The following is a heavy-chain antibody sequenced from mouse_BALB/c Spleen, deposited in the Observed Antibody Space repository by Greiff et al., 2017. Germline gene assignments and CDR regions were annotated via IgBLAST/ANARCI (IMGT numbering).Heavy chain of an antibody. CDR3: ERKDYGSDSFDY. V-gene: IGHV5-17*02. CDR2: ISSGSSTI. CDR1: GFTFSSFG. J-gene: IGHJ2*01. Sequence: EVKLVESGGGLVQPGGSRKLSCAASGFTFSSFGMHWVRQAPAKGLEWVAYISSGSSTIYYADTVKGRFTISRDNPKNTLFLQMTSLRSEDTAMYYCERKDYGSDSFDYWGQGTTLTVSS. D-gene: IGHD1-1*01.